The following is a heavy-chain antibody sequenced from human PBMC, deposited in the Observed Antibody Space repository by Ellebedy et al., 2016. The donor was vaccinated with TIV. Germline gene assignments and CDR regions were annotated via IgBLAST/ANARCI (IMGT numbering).Heavy chain of an antibody. CDR1: GFTFSNYW. CDR3: ARDQWLGRAYYFDY. D-gene: IGHD6-19*01. V-gene: IGHV3-7*01. J-gene: IGHJ4*02. Sequence: GGSLRLSCAASGFTFSNYWMTWVCQAPGKGLEWVANIKQDGSERYYVDSVKGRFAISRDNAKNSLYLQMNSLGDEDTAVYYCARDQWLGRAYYFDYWGQGTLVTVSS. CDR2: IKQDGSER.